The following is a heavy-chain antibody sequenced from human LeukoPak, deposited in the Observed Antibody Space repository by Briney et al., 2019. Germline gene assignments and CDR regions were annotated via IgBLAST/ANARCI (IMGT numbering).Heavy chain of an antibody. CDR3: ARDLPGLSGSYLENY. D-gene: IGHD1-26*01. CDR2: LSGSGVST. CDR1: GFTFSSYA. J-gene: IGHJ4*02. V-gene: IGHV3-23*01. Sequence: GGSLRLSCAASGFTFSSYAMSWVRQAPGKGLEWVSTLSGSGVSTYYADSVKGRFTISRDNAKNSLYLQMNSLRAEDTAVYYCARDLPGLSGSYLENYWGQGTLVTVSS.